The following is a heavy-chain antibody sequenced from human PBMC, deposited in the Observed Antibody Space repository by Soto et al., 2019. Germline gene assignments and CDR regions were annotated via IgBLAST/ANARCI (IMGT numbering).Heavy chain of an antibody. Sequence: QVHLVQSGAEVKKPGASVKVSCKGSGYAFTTYGITWVRQAPGQGLEGMGWISAHNVNTNYAQKLHGRVTVTRDTSTSTAYMELRSLRADDTAVYYCARGRYGEYWGQGALVTVSS. CDR1: GYAFTTYG. D-gene: IGHD3-10*01. CDR2: ISAHNVNT. V-gene: IGHV1-18*01. J-gene: IGHJ4*02. CDR3: ARGRYGEY.